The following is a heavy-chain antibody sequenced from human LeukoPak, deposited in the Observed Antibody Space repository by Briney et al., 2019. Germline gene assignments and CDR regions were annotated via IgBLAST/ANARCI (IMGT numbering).Heavy chain of an antibody. D-gene: IGHD4-17*01. CDR2: ISPNSDST. J-gene: IGHJ4*02. V-gene: IGHV3-23*01. CDR1: GFTFSSYS. Sequence: GGSLRLSCAASGFTFSSYSMTWVRQAPGKGLEWVSAISPNSDSTFYADSVKGRFTISRDNSRSTLFLQMSSLRAEDTAVYYCAKEGLTVTFFDYWGQGTLVTVSS. CDR3: AKEGLTVTFFDY.